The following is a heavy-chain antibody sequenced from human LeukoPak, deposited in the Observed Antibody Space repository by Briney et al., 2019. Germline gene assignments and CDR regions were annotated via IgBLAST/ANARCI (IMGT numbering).Heavy chain of an antibody. J-gene: IGHJ6*03. V-gene: IGHV4-34*01. CDR2: INHSGST. D-gene: IGHD5-18*01. Sequence: SETLSLTCAVYGGSFSGYYWSWIRQPPGKGLEWIGEINHSGSTNYNPSLKSRVTISVDTSKNQFSLKLSSVTAADTAVYYCAGGYSYGYHYYYYMDVWGKGTTVTISS. CDR3: AGGYSYGYHYYYYMDV. CDR1: GGSFSGYY.